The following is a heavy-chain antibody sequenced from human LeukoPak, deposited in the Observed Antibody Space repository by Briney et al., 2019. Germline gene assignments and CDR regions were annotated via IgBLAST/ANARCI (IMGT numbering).Heavy chain of an antibody. D-gene: IGHD3-10*01. CDR2: ISSSGSTI. V-gene: IGHV3-48*03. CDR3: ARGNYYGSGSYYNVFDY. Sequence: PGGSLRLSCAASGFTFSSYEMNWVRQAPGKWLERVSYISSSGSTIFYADSVKVRFTISRDNAKNSLYLQMNSLRAEDTAVYYCARGNYYGSGSYYNVFDYWGQGTLVTVSS. J-gene: IGHJ4*02. CDR1: GFTFSSYE.